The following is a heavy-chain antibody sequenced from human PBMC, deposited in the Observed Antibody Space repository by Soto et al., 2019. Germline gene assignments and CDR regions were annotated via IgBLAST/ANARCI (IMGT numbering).Heavy chain of an antibody. D-gene: IGHD4-17*01. CDR2: INPSGGST. J-gene: IGHJ4*02. CDR1: GYTFTSYY. V-gene: IGHV1-46*01. CDR3: ARDLTTVAYFDY. Sequence: QVQLVQSGAEVKKPGASVKVSCKASGYTFTSYYMHWVRQAPGQGLEWMGIINPSGGSTSYAQKFQGRVTMTRDTSTSTVYMELSSLRSEDTDVYYCARDLTTVAYFDYWGQGTLVTVSS.